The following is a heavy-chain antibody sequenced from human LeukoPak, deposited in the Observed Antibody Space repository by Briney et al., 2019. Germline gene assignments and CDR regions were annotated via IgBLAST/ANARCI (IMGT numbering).Heavy chain of an antibody. CDR3: ARATGTNDYYYGMDV. CDR1: GGSISSYY. D-gene: IGHD1-7*01. V-gene: IGHV4-59*01. Sequence: SETLSLTCTVSGGSISSYYWSWIRQPPGKGLEWIGYIYYSGSTNYNPSLKSRVTISVDTSKNQFSLKLSSVTAADTAVYYCARATGTNDYYYGMDVWGQGTTVTVSS. J-gene: IGHJ6*02. CDR2: IYYSGST.